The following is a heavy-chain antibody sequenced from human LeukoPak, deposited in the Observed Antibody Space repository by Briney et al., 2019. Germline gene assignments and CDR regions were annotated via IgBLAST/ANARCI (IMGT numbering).Heavy chain of an antibody. D-gene: IGHD2-8*01. V-gene: IGHV4-61*02. Sequence: SETLSLTCTVSGDSISSGDYYWSWIRQPAGKGLEWIGRISSSGSTNYNPSLKSRVTISVDTSKNQFSLKLSSVTAADTAVYYCARGGRYCTNGVCYDYYYYMDVWGKGTTVTVSS. CDR3: ARGGRYCTNGVCYDYYYYMDV. CDR2: ISSSGST. CDR1: GDSISSGDYY. J-gene: IGHJ6*03.